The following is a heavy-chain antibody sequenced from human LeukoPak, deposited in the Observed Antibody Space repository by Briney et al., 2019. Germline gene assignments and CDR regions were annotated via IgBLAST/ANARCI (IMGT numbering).Heavy chain of an antibody. D-gene: IGHD6-19*01. CDR2: ISWNSGSI. CDR3: AKDLSSGWDDRHDAFDI. J-gene: IGHJ3*02. CDR1: GFTFDDYA. V-gene: IGHV3-9*01. Sequence: GGSLRLSCAASGFTFDDYAMHWVRQAPGKGLEWVSGISWNSGSIGYADSVKGRFTISRDNAKNSLYLQMNSLRAEDTALYYCAKDLSSGWDDRHDAFDIWGQGTMVTVSS.